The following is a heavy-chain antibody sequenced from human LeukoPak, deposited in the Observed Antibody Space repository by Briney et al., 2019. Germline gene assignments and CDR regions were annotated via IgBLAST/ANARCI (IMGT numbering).Heavy chain of an antibody. V-gene: IGHV3-30*07. J-gene: IGHJ4*02. CDR3: ARDRGSTTMIRGVNHY. CDR1: GFTFSSNA. D-gene: IGHD3-10*01. Sequence: PGGSLRLSCAASGFTFSSNAMHWVRQAPGKGLEWVAVMSYDGIHTYHADSVKGRFTISRDNTRNSLSLQMNDLRAEDTAVYYCARDRGSTTMIRGVNHYWGQGTLVTVSS. CDR2: MSYDGIHT.